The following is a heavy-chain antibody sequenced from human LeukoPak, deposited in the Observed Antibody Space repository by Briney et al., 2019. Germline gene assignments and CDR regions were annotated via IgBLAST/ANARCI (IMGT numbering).Heavy chain of an antibody. J-gene: IGHJ6*03. D-gene: IGHD3-9*01. CDR2: IKQDGRER. V-gene: IGHV3-7*01. CDR3: ARDRLLTYYDILTGYSEYYYYYMDV. Sequence: GGSLRLSCAASGFTLSSFWMSWVRQTPGKGLEWVANIKQDGRERYYVDSVKGRFTISRDNARNSLYLQMNSLRAEDTAVYYCARDRLLTYYDILTGYSEYYYYYMDVWGKGTTVTVSS. CDR1: GFTLSSFW.